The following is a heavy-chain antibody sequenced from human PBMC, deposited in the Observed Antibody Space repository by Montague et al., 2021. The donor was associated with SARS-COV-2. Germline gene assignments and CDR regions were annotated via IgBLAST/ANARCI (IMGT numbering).Heavy chain of an antibody. Sequence: SETLSLTCTVSGGSISSSSYYWGWIRQPPGKGLEWIGSIYYSGSTYYXXXLESRVTISVDTSKNQFSLKLGSVTAADTALYYCARGYSSSYYGARWFDPWGQGTLVTVSS. V-gene: IGHV4-39*07. D-gene: IGHD6-13*01. CDR3: ARGYSSSYYGARWFDP. CDR2: IYYSGST. J-gene: IGHJ5*02. CDR1: GGSISSSSYY.